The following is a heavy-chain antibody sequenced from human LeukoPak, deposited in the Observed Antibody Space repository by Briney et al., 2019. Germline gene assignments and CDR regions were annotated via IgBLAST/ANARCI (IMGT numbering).Heavy chain of an antibody. J-gene: IGHJ4*02. V-gene: IGHV3-30*02. D-gene: IGHD1-7*01. CDR1: GFTFSSYG. Sequence: GGSLRLSCAASGFTFSSYGMRWDRQAPGKGLEWVAFIRYDGSNKYYADSVKGRFTISRDNSKNTLYLQMNNLRAEDTAVYYCAKDRACGQWNCQGSDYWGQGTLVTVSS. CDR2: IRYDGSNK. CDR3: AKDRACGQWNCQGSDY.